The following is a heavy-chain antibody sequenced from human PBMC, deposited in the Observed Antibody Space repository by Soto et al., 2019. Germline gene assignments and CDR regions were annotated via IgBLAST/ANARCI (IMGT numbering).Heavy chain of an antibody. CDR1: GGSISSGGYY. Sequence: NPSETLSLTCSVSGGSISSGGYYWSWIRQHPGTGLAWIGYISYSGTTYYNPSLRSRLIISVDTSKNQFSLKLSSVTAADTAVYYCARHHCTSTSCFTGYFDYWAPGTLVTVSS. D-gene: IGHD2-2*02. CDR3: ARHHCTSTSCFTGYFDY. CDR2: ISYSGTT. J-gene: IGHJ4*02. V-gene: IGHV4-31*03.